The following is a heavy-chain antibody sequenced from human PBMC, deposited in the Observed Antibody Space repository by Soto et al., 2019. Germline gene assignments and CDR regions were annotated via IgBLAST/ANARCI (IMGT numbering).Heavy chain of an antibody. CDR1: GDSISSGGYC. Sequence: QVQLQESGPGLVKPSQTLSLTCTVSGDSISSGGYCWNWIRQHPGKGLEWIGLIYYTGSTFYNPSLRSRVTFSVDTSKNHFSLTLTSVTAADTAVYFCARLSSSSSFDFWGQGTLVTVSS. J-gene: IGHJ4*02. V-gene: IGHV4-31*03. D-gene: IGHD6-6*01. CDR3: ARLSSSSSFDF. CDR2: IYYTGST.